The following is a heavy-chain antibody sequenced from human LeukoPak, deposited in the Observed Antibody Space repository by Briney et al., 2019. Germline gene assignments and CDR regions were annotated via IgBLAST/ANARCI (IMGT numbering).Heavy chain of an antibody. D-gene: IGHD2-15*01. V-gene: IGHV1-2*02. CDR1: GYTFTGYY. J-gene: IGHJ6*02. CDR3: ARDSSRIVVVVAATPDYYYYYGMDV. Sequence: ASVKVSCKASGYTFTGYYMHWVRQAPGQGLEWMGWINPNSGGTNYAQKFQGRVTMTRDTSISTAYMELSRLRSDDTAVYHCARDSSRIVVVVAATPDYYYYYGMDVWGQGTTVTVSS. CDR2: INPNSGGT.